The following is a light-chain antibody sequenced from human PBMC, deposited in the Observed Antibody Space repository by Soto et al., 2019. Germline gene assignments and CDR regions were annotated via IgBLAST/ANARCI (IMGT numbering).Light chain of an antibody. CDR2: DAS. Sequence: DIQMIQSPSTLSASVGDRFTITCLAIQSISSWLAWYQQKPGKAPKLLIYDASSLESGVPSRFRGSGSGTDFTLTISSLQPEDFETYYCQQANSFPLTFGGGTKVDNK. CDR1: QSISSW. V-gene: IGKV1-5*01. CDR3: QQANSFPLT. J-gene: IGKJ4*01.